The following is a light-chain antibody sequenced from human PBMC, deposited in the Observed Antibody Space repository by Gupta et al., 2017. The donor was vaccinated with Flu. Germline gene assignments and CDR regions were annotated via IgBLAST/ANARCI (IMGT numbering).Light chain of an antibody. Sequence: SSMYASVGDRVTITCRASQDISNWLAWYKQKPGKAPKLLIYAASSLQSGVPSRFSGSGSGTDFTLTISSLQPEDFATYYCQQAYTFPPLTFGGGTKVEMK. J-gene: IGKJ4*01. CDR3: QQAYTFPPLT. CDR1: QDISNW. CDR2: AAS. V-gene: IGKV1-12*01.